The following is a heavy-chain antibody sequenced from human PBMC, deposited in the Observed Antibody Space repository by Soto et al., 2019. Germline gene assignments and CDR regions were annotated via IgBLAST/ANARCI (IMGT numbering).Heavy chain of an antibody. CDR3: ARAWVNSGPPKY. D-gene: IGHD5-12*01. CDR2: INRSGST. Sequence: SETLSLTCAVYGGSFSGYYWSWIRQPPGKGLEWIGEINRSGSTNYNPSLKSRVTISVDTSKNQFSLKLSSVTAADTAVYYCARAWVNSGPPKYWGQGTLVTVPS. CDR1: GGSFSGYY. V-gene: IGHV4-34*01. J-gene: IGHJ4*02.